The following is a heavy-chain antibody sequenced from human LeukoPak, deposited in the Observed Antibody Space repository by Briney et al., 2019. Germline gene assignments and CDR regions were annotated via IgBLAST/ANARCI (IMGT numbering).Heavy chain of an antibody. CDR2: ITSRSSYI. Sequence: PGGSLRLSCAASGFTFSSYSMNWVRQAPGKGLEWVSSITSRSSYIYYADSVKGRFTISRDNSKNTLSLQMNSLRAEDTAIYYCAEEVCSSGGSCPLDYWGQGTLVTVSS. V-gene: IGHV3-21*04. D-gene: IGHD2-15*01. CDR1: GFTFSSYS. J-gene: IGHJ4*02. CDR3: AEEVCSSGGSCPLDY.